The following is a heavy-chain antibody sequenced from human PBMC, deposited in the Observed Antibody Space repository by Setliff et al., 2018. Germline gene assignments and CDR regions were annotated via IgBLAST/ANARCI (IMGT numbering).Heavy chain of an antibody. CDR3: ARFGGSCSSSSCYASDL. V-gene: IGHV1-18*01. CDR1: GYTFSTYG. D-gene: IGHD2-2*01. Sequence: VASVKVSCKASGYTFSTYGLHWVRQAPGQGPEWMGMIITNTGKTSYAQKFQGRVTMTTDTSTGTGYMELRGLRSDDTAVYFCARFGGSCSSSSCYASDLWGQGTMVTVS. CDR2: IITNTGKT. J-gene: IGHJ3*01.